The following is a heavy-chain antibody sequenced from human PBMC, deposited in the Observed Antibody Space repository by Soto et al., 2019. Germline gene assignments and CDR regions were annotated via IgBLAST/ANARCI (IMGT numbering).Heavy chain of an antibody. CDR1: GYTFTSYY. CDR2: INPSGGST. Sequence: ASVKVSCKASGYTFTSYYMHWVRQAPGQGLEWMGIINPSGGSTSYAQKFQGRVTMTRDTSTSTVYTELSSLRSEDTAVYYCARGRESIAVSYYFDYWGQGTLVTVSS. J-gene: IGHJ4*02. D-gene: IGHD6-19*01. V-gene: IGHV1-46*01. CDR3: ARGRESIAVSYYFDY.